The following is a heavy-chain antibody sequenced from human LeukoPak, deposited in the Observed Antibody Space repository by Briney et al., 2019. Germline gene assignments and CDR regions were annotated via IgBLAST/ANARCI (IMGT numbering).Heavy chain of an antibody. CDR1: GFTFSSYA. CDR2: ISGSGSST. Sequence: GGSLRLSCSASGFTFSSYAMSWVRQAPGKGLEWVSAISGSGSSTYYADSVKGRFTISRDNSKNTLYLQMNSLRAEDTAVYYCARAPGAFDIWGQGTMVTVSS. J-gene: IGHJ3*02. CDR3: ARAPGAFDI. V-gene: IGHV3-23*01. D-gene: IGHD3-10*01.